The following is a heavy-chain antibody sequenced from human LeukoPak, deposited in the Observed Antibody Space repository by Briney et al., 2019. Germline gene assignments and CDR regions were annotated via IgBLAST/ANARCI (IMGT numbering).Heavy chain of an antibody. CDR3: TTGGIVGATRVDY. J-gene: IGHJ4*02. V-gene: IGHV3-15*01. D-gene: IGHD1-26*01. Sequence: GGSLRLSCAASGFTFSNAWMSWVRQAPGKGLEWVGRIKSKTDGGTTDYAAPVKGRFTISRDDSKNTLYLQMNSLKTEDTAVYYCTTGGIVGATRVDYWGQGTLVTVSS. CDR2: IKSKTDGGTT. CDR1: GFTFSNAW.